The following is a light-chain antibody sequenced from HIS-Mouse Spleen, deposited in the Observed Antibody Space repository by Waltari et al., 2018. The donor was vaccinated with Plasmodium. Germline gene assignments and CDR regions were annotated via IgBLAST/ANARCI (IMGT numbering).Light chain of an antibody. CDR3: CSYAGSSTFVV. CDR1: SSDVGSYNL. CDR2: GGS. Sequence: QSALTQPASVSGSPGQSVTISCTGTSSDVGSYNLVSWYQQHPGKAPKCMIYGGSKRPSGFSNRFSCSKSGNTAALTISGLQAEDDADYYGCSYAGSSTFVVFGGGTKLTVL. V-gene: IGLV2-23*03. J-gene: IGLJ2*01.